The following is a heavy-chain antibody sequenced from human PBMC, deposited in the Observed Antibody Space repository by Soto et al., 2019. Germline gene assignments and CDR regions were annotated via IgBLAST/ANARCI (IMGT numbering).Heavy chain of an antibody. V-gene: IGHV4-34*01. Sequence: SETLSLTCAVYGGSFSGYYWSWIRQPPGKGLEWIGEINHSGSTNYNPSLKSRVTISVDTSKNQFSLKLSSVTAADTAVYYCARGRGYCSGGSCYRDYWGQGTLVTVSS. CDR3: ARGRGYCSGGSCYRDY. CDR1: GGSFSGYY. CDR2: INHSGST. D-gene: IGHD2-15*01. J-gene: IGHJ4*02.